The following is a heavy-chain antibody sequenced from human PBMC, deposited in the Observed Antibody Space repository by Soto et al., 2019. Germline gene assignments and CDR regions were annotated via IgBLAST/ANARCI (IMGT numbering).Heavy chain of an antibody. Sequence: QVQLVQSGAEVKKPGASVRVSCKASGYTFTSYDIYWVRQATGQGLEWMGWMNPFSGNAVYTQKFQDRVTMTRDTSINTAYMEMSGLRSEDTAVYYCTRGQGNHWGQGSLVXXSS. J-gene: IGHJ4*02. V-gene: IGHV1-8*01. CDR3: TRGQGNH. CDR2: MNPFSGNA. CDR1: GYTFTSYD.